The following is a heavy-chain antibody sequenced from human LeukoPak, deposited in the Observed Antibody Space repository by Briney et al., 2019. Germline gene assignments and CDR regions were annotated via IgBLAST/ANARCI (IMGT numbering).Heavy chain of an antibody. Sequence: ASVKVSCKASGYTFTSYGISWVRQAPGQGLEWMGWINPNSGGTNYAQKFQGRVTMTRDTSISTAYMELSRLRSDDTAVYYCARDSSGYGYGYEVLPPGDYWGQGTLVTVSS. CDR1: GYTFTSYG. J-gene: IGHJ4*02. V-gene: IGHV1-2*02. CDR3: ARDSSGYGYGYEVLPPGDY. D-gene: IGHD5-18*01. CDR2: INPNSGGT.